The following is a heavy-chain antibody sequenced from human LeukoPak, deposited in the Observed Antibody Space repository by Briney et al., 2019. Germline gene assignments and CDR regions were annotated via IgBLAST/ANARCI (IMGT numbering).Heavy chain of an antibody. CDR2: IRQDGSQK. Sequence: GGSLRLSCAASGFTFSSYWMSWVRQAPGKGLEWVATIRQDGSQKYYVDSVKGRFTISRDNAKNSLYLQMNSLRAEDTAVYYCARGLYYYDTSGYYVYWGQGTLVTVSS. CDR1: GFTFSSYW. J-gene: IGHJ4*02. CDR3: ARGLYYYDTSGYYVY. D-gene: IGHD3-22*01. V-gene: IGHV3-7*01.